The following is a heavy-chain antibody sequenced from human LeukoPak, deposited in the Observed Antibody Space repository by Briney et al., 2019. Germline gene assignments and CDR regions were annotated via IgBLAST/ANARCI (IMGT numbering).Heavy chain of an antibody. J-gene: IGHJ5*02. CDR2: ISAYNGNT. D-gene: IGHD3-10*01. V-gene: IGHV1-18*01. CDR1: GYTFTSYG. Sequence: ASVKVSCKASGYTFTSYGISWVRQSPGHGLEWMGWISAYNGNTNYAQKLQGRVTMTTDTSTSTAYMELRSLRSDDTAVYYCARDHSTMVHGWFDPWGQGTLVTVSS. CDR3: ARDHSTMVHGWFDP.